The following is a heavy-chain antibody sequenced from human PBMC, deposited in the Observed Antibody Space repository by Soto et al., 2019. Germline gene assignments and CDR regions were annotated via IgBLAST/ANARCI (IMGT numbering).Heavy chain of an antibody. D-gene: IGHD4-17*01. CDR1: GYSFSSHW. J-gene: IGHJ4*02. Sequence: GESLKIPCKGSGYSFSSHWIGWVRQLPGKGLDWMGIIYPGDSDTRYSPSFLGQVTISADKSVNTAYLQWSSLKASDTAMYYCARQGNGAEGFDFWGQGALVTVS. V-gene: IGHV5-51*01. CDR3: ARQGNGAEGFDF. CDR2: IYPGDSDT.